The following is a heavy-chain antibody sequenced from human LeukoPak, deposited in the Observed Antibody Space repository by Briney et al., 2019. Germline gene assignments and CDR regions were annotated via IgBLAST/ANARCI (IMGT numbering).Heavy chain of an antibody. CDR1: GFTFSSFW. CDR3: AKGNGYSYGRYYFDY. J-gene: IGHJ4*02. CDR2: IDADGST. D-gene: IGHD5-18*01. Sequence: QPGGSLRLSCAASGFTFSSFWMHWVRQAPEKGLVWVSRIDADGSTNYADSVKGRFTISRDNSKNTLHLQVNSLRAEDTAVYYCAKGNGYSYGRYYFDYWGQGTLVTVSS. V-gene: IGHV3-74*01.